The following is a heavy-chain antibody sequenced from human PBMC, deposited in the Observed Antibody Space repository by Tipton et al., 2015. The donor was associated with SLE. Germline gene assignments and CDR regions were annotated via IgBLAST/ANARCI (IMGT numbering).Heavy chain of an antibody. CDR1: GFTFSDYY. V-gene: IGHV3-11*03. J-gene: IGHJ4*02. D-gene: IGHD7-27*01. CDR2: ISSSSSYT. CDR3: ARLRAGEGYYFDY. Sequence: GSLRLSCAASGFTFSDYYMSWIRQAPGKGLEWVSYISSSSSYTNYADSVKGRFTISRDNAKNSLYLQMNSLRAEDTAVYYCARLRAGEGYYFDYWGQGTLVAVSS.